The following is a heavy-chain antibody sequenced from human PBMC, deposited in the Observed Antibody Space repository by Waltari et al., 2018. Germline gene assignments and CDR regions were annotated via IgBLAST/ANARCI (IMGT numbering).Heavy chain of an antibody. J-gene: IGHJ4*01. CDR3: ARQRSGYVGFDY. Sequence: QVQLVQSGAEVKRPGASVKVSCKASGYSFTGYYIHWVRQAPGQGLEWMGGINPNTGDTKYAQKFQGRVTMTRDTSINTAYMDLSGLRSDDTAVYHCARQRSGYVGFDYWGQGTLVTVSS. CDR1: GYSFTGYY. D-gene: IGHD5-12*01. CDR2: INPNTGDT. V-gene: IGHV1-2*02.